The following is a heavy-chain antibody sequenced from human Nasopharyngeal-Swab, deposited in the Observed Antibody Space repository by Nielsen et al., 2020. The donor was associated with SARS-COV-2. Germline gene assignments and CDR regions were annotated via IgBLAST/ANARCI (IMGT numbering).Heavy chain of an antibody. J-gene: IGHJ5*02. Sequence: GGSLRLSCAASGFTFSSYSMNWVRQAPGKGLEWVSSISSSSSYIYYADSVKGRFTISRDNAKNSLYLQMNSLRAEDTAVYYCARADIAGDNWFDPWGQGTLVTVSS. CDR3: ARADIAGDNWFDP. D-gene: IGHD6-13*01. CDR2: ISSSSSYI. CDR1: GFTFSSYS. V-gene: IGHV3-21*01.